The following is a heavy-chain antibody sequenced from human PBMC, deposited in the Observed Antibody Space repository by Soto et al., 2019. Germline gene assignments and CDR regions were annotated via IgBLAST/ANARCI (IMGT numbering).Heavy chain of an antibody. J-gene: IGHJ5*02. CDR3: ARYSPPKKSFDSNPGWLDP. D-gene: IGHD2-21*01. Sequence: QVQLQESGPGLVLPSETLSLTCTVSGGSMNSYYWTWVRQPPGKGLEWIGYVYDSGTSKYNASLESRITMSLEKSRNQFSLSLSYVTAADTAVYFCARYSPPKKSFDSNPGWLDPWGQGTLVAVSS. CDR1: GGSMNSYY. V-gene: IGHV4-59*01. CDR2: VYDSGTS.